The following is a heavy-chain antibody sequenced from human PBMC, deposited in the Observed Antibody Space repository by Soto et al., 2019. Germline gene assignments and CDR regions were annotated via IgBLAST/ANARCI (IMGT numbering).Heavy chain of an antibody. CDR2: ISGYNGNT. J-gene: IGHJ6*02. V-gene: IGHV1-18*01. Sequence: QVEVVQSGDEVRKPGASVKVSCKASGYTFTNYGFRWVRQATGQVLEWMGWISGYNGNTKYAEKFKGSVTMTTDTSASSAHMEVRTLSSDDTAVYYCAREGPAPYYSYGIDVWCQGTAVTVSS. CDR3: AREGPAPYYSYGIDV. CDR1: GYTFTNYG.